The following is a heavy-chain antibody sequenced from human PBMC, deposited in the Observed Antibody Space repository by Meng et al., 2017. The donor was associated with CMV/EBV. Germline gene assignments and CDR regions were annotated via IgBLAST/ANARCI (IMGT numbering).Heavy chain of an antibody. D-gene: IGHD2-2*02. V-gene: IGHV3-7*01. J-gene: IGHJ4*02. CDR1: GFTFSSYC. Sequence: GGSLRLSCAASGFTFSSYCMSWVRQAPGKGLEWVANINQGGSEKYYVDSVKGRFTMSRDNAKNSLYLQMSSLTAEDTAVYYCARYCTNTGCYIYDYWGQGTLVTVSS. CDR2: INQGGSEK. CDR3: ARYCTNTGCYIYDY.